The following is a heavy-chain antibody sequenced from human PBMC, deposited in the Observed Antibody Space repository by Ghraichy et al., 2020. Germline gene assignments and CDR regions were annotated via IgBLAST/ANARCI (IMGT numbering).Heavy chain of an antibody. CDR3: ARDIIGAVAGTGWFDY. CDR2: ISYDGSNK. D-gene: IGHD6-19*01. Sequence: GGSLRLSCAASGFTFSSYAMHWVRQAPGKGLEWVAVISYDGSNKYYADSVKGRFTISRDNSKNTLYLQMNSLRAEDTAVYYCARDIIGAVAGTGWFDYWGQGTLVTVSS. V-gene: IGHV3-30*04. J-gene: IGHJ4*02. CDR1: GFTFSSYA.